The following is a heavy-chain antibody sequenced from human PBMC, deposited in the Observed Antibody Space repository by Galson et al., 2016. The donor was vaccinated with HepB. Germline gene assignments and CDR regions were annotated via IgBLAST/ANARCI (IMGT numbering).Heavy chain of an antibody. CDR2: IKPDGREK. D-gene: IGHD6-19*01. V-gene: IGHV3-7*01. J-gene: IGHJ4*02. CDR3: AKPFLSSGLYYFDY. CDR1: GFTFSTSW. Sequence: SLRLSCAASGFTFSTSWMSWFRQAPGKGLEWVANIKPDGREKYYVDSVKGRFTISRDNAKNSLFLQMNSLRAEDTAVYYCAKPFLSSGLYYFDYWGRGTLVTVSS.